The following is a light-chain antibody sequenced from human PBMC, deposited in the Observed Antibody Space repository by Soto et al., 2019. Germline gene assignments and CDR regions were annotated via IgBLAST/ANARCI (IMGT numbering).Light chain of an antibody. CDR1: QDINSY. CDR3: QQYNSYPLT. V-gene: IGKV1D-16*01. J-gene: IGKJ4*01. Sequence: DVQMTQSPSSLSASVGDRVTITCRASQDINSYLAWYQQKPGNAPKSLIYAASSLQTGVPSRFSGSESGTDFTLTINNLQTEDSATYYCQQYNSYPLTFGGGTQVEIK. CDR2: AAS.